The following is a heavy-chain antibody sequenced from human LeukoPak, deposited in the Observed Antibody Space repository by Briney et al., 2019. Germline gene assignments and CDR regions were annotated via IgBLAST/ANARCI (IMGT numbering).Heavy chain of an antibody. D-gene: IGHD2-2*01. CDR1: GYTFTSFG. CDR3: ARVQSGCGSTSCYDAYSFDS. V-gene: IGHV1-18*01. CDR2: ISAYNGNT. J-gene: IGHJ4*02. Sequence: GASVKVSCKASGYTFTSFGISWVRQAPGQGLEWMGWISAYNGNTNYGQNFQDRVTMTTDTSTSTAYMELRSLRSDDTAVYYCARVQSGCGSTSCYDAYSFDSWGRGTLVTVSS.